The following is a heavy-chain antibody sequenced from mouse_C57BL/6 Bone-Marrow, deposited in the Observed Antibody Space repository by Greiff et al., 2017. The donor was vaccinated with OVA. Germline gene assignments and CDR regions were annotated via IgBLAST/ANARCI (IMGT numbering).Heavy chain of an antibody. CDR1: GYTFTSYW. Sequence: QVQLKQPGAELVKPGASVKLSCKASGYTFTSYWMHWVKQRPGQGLEWIGMIHPNSGSTNYNEKFKSKATLTVDKSSSTAYMQLSSLTSEDSAVYYCARGYYYSNYVSFAYWGQGTLVTVSA. CDR3: ARGYYYSNYVSFAY. J-gene: IGHJ3*01. V-gene: IGHV1-64*01. CDR2: IHPNSGST. D-gene: IGHD2-5*01.